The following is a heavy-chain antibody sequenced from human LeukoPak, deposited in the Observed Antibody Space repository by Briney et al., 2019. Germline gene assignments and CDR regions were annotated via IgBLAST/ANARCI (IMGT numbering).Heavy chain of an antibody. V-gene: IGHV3-48*04. CDR1: GFTFSSYS. CDR2: ISSSSSTI. Sequence: PGGSLRLSCAASGFTFSSYSMNWVRQAPGKGLEWVSYISSSSSTIYYAVSVKGRFTISRDNAKNSLYLQMNSLRAEDTAVYYCARDSGIVGAQGDYWGQGTLVTVSS. CDR3: ARDSGIVGAQGDY. D-gene: IGHD1-26*01. J-gene: IGHJ4*02.